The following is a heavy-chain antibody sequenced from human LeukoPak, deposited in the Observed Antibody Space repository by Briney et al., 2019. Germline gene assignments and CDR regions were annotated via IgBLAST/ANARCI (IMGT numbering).Heavy chain of an antibody. CDR2: IRRDGSET. J-gene: IGHJ4*02. CDR3: ARQYDYVWGSYRYSQGPDY. D-gene: IGHD3-16*02. V-gene: IGHV3-7*01. Sequence: GGSLRLSCAASGFTFSSYAMSWVRRAPGKGLEWVANIRRDGSETHYVDSVMGRFTISRDNAKNSLYLQMNSLRAEDTAVYYCARQYDYVWGSYRYSQGPDYWGQGTLVTVSS. CDR1: GFTFSSYA.